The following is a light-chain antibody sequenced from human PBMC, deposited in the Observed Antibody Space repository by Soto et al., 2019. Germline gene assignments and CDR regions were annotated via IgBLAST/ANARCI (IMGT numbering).Light chain of an antibody. CDR3: QSYDSSLRGV. CDR2: GNS. CDR1: SSNIGAGYD. Sequence: QSVLTQPPSVSGAPGQRVTISCTGSSSNIGAGYDVHWYQHLPGTAPKLLIYGNSNRPSGVPDRFSGSKSGTSAFLAITGLQAEDEADYYCQSYDSSLRGVFGTGTKSPS. V-gene: IGLV1-40*01. J-gene: IGLJ1*01.